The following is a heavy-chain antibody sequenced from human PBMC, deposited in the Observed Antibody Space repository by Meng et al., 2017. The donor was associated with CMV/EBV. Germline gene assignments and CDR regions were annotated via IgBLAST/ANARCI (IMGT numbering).Heavy chain of an antibody. D-gene: IGHD3-10*01. CDR3: ASLAGDY. Sequence: QLQLEGRGPGLVKPSGTLSPTCTVSGGSISSSSYYWGWIRQPPGKGLEWIGSIYYSGSTYYNPSLKSRVTISVDTSKNQFSLKLSSVTAADTAVYYCASLAGDYWGQGTLVTVSS. CDR2: IYYSGST. V-gene: IGHV4-39*07. J-gene: IGHJ4*02. CDR1: GGSISSSSYY.